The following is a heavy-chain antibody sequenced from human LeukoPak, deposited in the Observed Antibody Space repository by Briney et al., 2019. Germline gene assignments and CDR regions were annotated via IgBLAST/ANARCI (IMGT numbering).Heavy chain of an antibody. CDR2: IYYGGST. J-gene: IGHJ5*02. V-gene: IGHV4-39*01. CDR3: ARALGYCSGGSCTRGYNWFDP. D-gene: IGHD2-15*01. CDR1: GGSISSDDYS. Sequence: PSETLSLTCAVSGGSISSDDYSWGWIRQPPGKGLGWIGSIYYGGSTYYNPSLKSRVTISVDTSMNQFSLKLSFVTTADTAVYYCARALGYCSGGSCTRGYNWFDPWGQGTLVTVPS.